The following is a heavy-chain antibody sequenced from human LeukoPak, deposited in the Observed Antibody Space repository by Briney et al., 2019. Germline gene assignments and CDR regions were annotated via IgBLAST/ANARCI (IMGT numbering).Heavy chain of an antibody. CDR3: ARDFAIVVGATDY. CDR2: ITQDGSEK. D-gene: IGHD1-26*01. Sequence: GGSLRLSCAASGFTFSSYWMTWVRQAPGKGLEWVANITQDGSEKFYVDSVKGRFTISRDNAKSSLYLQMNSLRVEDTAVYYCARDFAIVVGATDYWGQGTLVTVSS. J-gene: IGHJ4*02. V-gene: IGHV3-7*01. CDR1: GFTFSSYW.